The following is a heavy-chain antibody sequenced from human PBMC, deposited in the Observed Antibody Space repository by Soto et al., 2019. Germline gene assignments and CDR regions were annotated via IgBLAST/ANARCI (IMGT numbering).Heavy chain of an antibody. Sequence: GGSLRLSCAASGFTFSSYSMNWVRQAPGKGLEWVSSISSSSSYIYYADSVKGRFTISRDNAKNSLYLQMNSLRAEDTAVYYCARDSSITIFGVAPLYSGMDAWVQGTTVTVSS. V-gene: IGHV3-21*01. CDR1: GFTFSSYS. CDR2: ISSSSSYI. CDR3: ARDSSITIFGVAPLYSGMDA. J-gene: IGHJ6*02. D-gene: IGHD3-3*01.